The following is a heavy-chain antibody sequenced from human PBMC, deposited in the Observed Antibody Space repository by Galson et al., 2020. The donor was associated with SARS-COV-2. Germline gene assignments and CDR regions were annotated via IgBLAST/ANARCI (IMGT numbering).Heavy chain of an antibody. CDR2: IYWSNDK. CDR3: TQESSWRQLNY. D-gene: IGHD2-2*01. CDR1: GFSLSAVEVG. Sequence: SGPTLVKPTQTLTLTCTVSGFSLSAVEVGVGWIRQPPGKALEWLALIYWSNDKRFNPSLKSRLSITKDTSKSQVVLTMTNMDPVDTATYYCTQESSWRQLNYWGQGALVTVSS. J-gene: IGHJ4*02. V-gene: IGHV2-5*01.